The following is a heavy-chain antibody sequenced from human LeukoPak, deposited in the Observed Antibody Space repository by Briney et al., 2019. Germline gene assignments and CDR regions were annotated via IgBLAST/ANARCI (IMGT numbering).Heavy chain of an antibody. Sequence: GGSLRLSCAASGFTFSSYWMHWVRQAPGKGLVWVSRINSDGSSASYADSVKGRFTISRDNAKNTLYLQMNSLRAEDTAVYYCARVRIAAANMDVWGKGTTVTVSS. CDR1: GFTFSSYW. CDR3: ARVRIAAANMDV. J-gene: IGHJ6*03. V-gene: IGHV3-74*01. D-gene: IGHD6-13*01. CDR2: INSDGSSA.